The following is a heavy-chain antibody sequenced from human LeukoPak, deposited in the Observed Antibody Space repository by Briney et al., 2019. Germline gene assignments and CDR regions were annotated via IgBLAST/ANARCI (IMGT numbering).Heavy chain of an antibody. CDR1: GFTVSSNY. Sequence: GGSLRLSCAASGFTVSSNYMSWVRQAPGKGLEWVSVIYSGGGTYYADSVKGRFTISRDNSKNTLYLQMNSLRAEDTAVYYCAREPLWFGELFFDYWGQGTLVTVSS. CDR3: AREPLWFGELFFDY. D-gene: IGHD3-10*01. J-gene: IGHJ4*02. V-gene: IGHV3-66*01. CDR2: IYSGGGT.